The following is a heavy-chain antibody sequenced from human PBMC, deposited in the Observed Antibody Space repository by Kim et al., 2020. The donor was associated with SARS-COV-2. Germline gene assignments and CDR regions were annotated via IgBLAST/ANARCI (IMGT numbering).Heavy chain of an antibody. J-gene: IGHJ5*02. Sequence: SETLSLTCTVSGGSISSSSYYWGWIRQPPGKGLEWIGSIYYSGSTYYNPSLKSRVTISVDTSKNQFSLKLSSVTAADTAVYYCARRNIQITIFGVVIAWFDPWGQGTRVTVSS. D-gene: IGHD3-3*01. CDR1: GGSISSSSYY. CDR3: ARRNIQITIFGVVIAWFDP. V-gene: IGHV4-39*01. CDR2: IYYSGST.